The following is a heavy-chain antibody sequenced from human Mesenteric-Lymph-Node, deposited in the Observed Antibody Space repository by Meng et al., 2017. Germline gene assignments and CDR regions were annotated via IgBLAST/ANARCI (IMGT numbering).Heavy chain of an antibody. CDR3: ARVKTTYYYGSGSYLDYYYGMDV. V-gene: IGHV3-7*01. CDR1: GFTFSSYW. CDR2: IKQDGSEK. D-gene: IGHD3-10*01. Sequence: GGSLRLSCAASGFTFSSYWMSWVRQAPGKGLEWVANIKQDGSEKYYVDSVKGRFTISRDNAKNSLYLQMNSLRAEDTAVYYCARVKTTYYYGSGSYLDYYYGMDVWGQGTTVTVSS. J-gene: IGHJ6*02.